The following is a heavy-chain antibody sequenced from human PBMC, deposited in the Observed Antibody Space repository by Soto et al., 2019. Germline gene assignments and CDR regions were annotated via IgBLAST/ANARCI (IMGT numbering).Heavy chain of an antibody. CDR1: GFTFNNYG. CDR2: ISSDGSDK. D-gene: IGHD6-13*01. V-gene: IGHV3-30*18. J-gene: IGHJ3*01. CDR3: AKHQGIAASHGID. Sequence: ESGGGVVQPGTSLRLSCAASGFTFNNYGIHWVRQAPGTGLEWVAAISSDGSDKYYADSVKGRLTISRDNSKNTVYLQMHSLRAEDTAVYYCAKHQGIAASHGIDWGQGTMVTVSS.